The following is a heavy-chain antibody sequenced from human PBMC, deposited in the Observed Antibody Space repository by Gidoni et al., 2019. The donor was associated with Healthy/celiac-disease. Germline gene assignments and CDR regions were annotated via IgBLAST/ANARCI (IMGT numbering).Heavy chain of an antibody. CDR3: ARGYSSGYYSDY. CDR1: RVTFSSYA. CDR2: IIPIFGTA. J-gene: IGHJ4*02. Sequence: QVQLVQSGAEVKKSGSSVKVSCKASRVTFSSYAISWVRQAPGQGLEWMGGIIPIFGTANYAQKFQGRVTITADESTSTAYMELRSLRSEDTAVYYCARGYSSGYYSDYWGQGTLVTVSS. D-gene: IGHD3-22*01. V-gene: IGHV1-69*01.